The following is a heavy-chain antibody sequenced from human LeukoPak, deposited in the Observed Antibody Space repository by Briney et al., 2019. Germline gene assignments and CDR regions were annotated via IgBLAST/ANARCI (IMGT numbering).Heavy chain of an antibody. CDR1: GGSISSSGYY. D-gene: IGHD3-22*01. J-gene: IGHJ4*02. Sequence: SETLSLTCTVSGGSISSSGYYWVWIRQPPGKGLEWIGSIYYSGSTYYNPSLRSRVTISVDTSENQFSLKLSSVTAADTAVYYCATRSYYYDSSGYEWGQGTLVTVSS. CDR3: ATRSYYYDSSGYE. CDR2: IYYSGST. V-gene: IGHV4-39*01.